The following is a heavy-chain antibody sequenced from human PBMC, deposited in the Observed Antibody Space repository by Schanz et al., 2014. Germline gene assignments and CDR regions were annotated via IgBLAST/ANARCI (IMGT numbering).Heavy chain of an antibody. J-gene: IGHJ4*02. Sequence: EVRLVESGGGLVQPGGSLRLSCEASGFDFNSYSMNWVRQVPGKGLEWLSYIATSSSTRHYADSVKGRVTISRDNAKNSVSLQMRRLRVEDTAVYYCAKQIHYDILTVTRNWGQGTLXTVSS. CDR2: IATSSSTR. CDR3: AKQIHYDILTVTRN. CDR1: GFDFNSYS. D-gene: IGHD3-9*01. V-gene: IGHV3-48*01.